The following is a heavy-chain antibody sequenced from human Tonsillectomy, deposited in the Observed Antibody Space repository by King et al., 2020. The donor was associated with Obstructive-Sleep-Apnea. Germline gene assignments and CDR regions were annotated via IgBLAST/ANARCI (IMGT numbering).Heavy chain of an antibody. D-gene: IGHD6-13*01. Sequence: QLVQSGAEVKRPGASVTVSCKPSGYTFTSYNIIHWVRQAPGQRLEWIGWINLGNGNTKYLQKFQGRVTITRDTSAKTAHMELSSLRSEDTALYYCAREGRPAAGIYYFDYWGQGTLVTVSS. CDR1: GYTFTSYN. CDR2: INLGNGNT. CDR3: AREGRPAAGIYYFDY. V-gene: IGHV1-3*01. J-gene: IGHJ4*02.